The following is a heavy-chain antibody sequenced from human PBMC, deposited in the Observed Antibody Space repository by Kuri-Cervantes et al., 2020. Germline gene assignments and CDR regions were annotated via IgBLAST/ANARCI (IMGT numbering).Heavy chain of an antibody. J-gene: IGHJ3*02. V-gene: IGHV1-2*02. D-gene: IGHD6-19*01. CDR3: GRDPYSSGWSPGAFDI. CDR2: INPNSGGT. CDR1: GYTFTGNY. Sequence: ASVKVSCKASGYTFTGNYMHWVRQAPGQGLEWMGWINPNSGGTNYAQKFQGRVTMTRDTSISTAYMELSRLRSDDTAVYYCGRDPYSSGWSPGAFDIWGQGTMVTVSS.